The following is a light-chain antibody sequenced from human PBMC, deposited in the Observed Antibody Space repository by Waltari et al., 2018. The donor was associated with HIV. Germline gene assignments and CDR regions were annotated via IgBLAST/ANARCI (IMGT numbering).Light chain of an antibody. CDR2: KDT. V-gene: IGLV3-25*03. Sequence: SDELTHPPSVSVSPGQTATITCSGDPLPKQYTQWYQKKSGQAPVLLIHKDTERSSGIPERFSGSRSGTIVTLTISGVQAEDEADYYCQSADATGSSVLFGGGTKLTVL. CDR3: QSADATGSSVL. CDR1: PLPKQY. J-gene: IGLJ2*01.